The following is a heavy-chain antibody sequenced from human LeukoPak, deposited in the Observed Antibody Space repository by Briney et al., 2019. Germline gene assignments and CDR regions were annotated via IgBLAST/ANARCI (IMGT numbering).Heavy chain of an antibody. Sequence: GGSLRLSCAASGFTFSSYVMSWVRQAPGKGLEWVAVISYDGSNKYYADSVKGRFTISRDNSKNTLYLQMNSLRAEDTAVYYCARVRTWIQLWSYFDYWGQGTLVTVSS. CDR2: ISYDGSNK. CDR1: GFTFSSYV. V-gene: IGHV3-30*03. CDR3: ARVRTWIQLWSYFDY. D-gene: IGHD5-18*01. J-gene: IGHJ4*02.